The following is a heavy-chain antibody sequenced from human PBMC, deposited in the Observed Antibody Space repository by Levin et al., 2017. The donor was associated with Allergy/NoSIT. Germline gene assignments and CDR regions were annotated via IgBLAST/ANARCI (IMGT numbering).Heavy chain of an antibody. CDR2: IYSGDNT. CDR1: GFTVSSNY. V-gene: IGHV3-66*01. D-gene: IGHD3-10*01. J-gene: IGHJ4*02. CDR3: ARDRITMVRGVLRNYLDY. Sequence: LSLTCAASGFTVSSNYMSWVRQAPGKGLEWVSVIYSGDNTNYADSVKGRFTISTDTSKNTLYLQMNSLRAEDTAVYYCARDRITMVRGVLRNYLDYWGQGTLVTVSS.